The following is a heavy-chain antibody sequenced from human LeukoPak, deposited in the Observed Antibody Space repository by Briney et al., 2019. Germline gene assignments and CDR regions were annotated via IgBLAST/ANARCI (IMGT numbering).Heavy chain of an antibody. V-gene: IGHV3-13*01. CDR3: ASLDPTGTGLIN. CDR2: IGTAGDT. CDR1: GFTFSSYD. D-gene: IGHD3-10*01. Sequence: GGSLRLSCAASGFTFSSYDMHWVRQATGKGLEWVSAIGTAGDTYYPGSVKGPFTISRENAKNSLYLQMNSLRAGDTAVYYCASLDPTGTGLINWGQGTLVTVSS. J-gene: IGHJ4*02.